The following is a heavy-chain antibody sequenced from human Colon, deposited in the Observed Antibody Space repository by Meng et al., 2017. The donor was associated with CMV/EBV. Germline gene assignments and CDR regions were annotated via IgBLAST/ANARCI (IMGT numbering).Heavy chain of an antibody. CDR1: GYTFTNFG. Sequence: QVQLVQAGAEVKKPGASAKVSCKTSGYTFTNFGISWVRQAPGQGLEWMAYISPYNGDTNYAQRFQGRVALTTDTSTSTVYMELGSLTSDDTAMYYCARELARGGYWGQGTLVTVSS. V-gene: IGHV1-18*01. CDR2: ISPYNGDT. J-gene: IGHJ4*02. CDR3: ARELARGGY.